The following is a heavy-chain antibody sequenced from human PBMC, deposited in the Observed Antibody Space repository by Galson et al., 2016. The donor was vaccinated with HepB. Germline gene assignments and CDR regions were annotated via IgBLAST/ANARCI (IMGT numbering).Heavy chain of an antibody. V-gene: IGHV6-1*01. CDR1: GDSVSSNSAA. CDR3: ARVVPPVRFGSEYYFDY. Sequence: CAISGDSVSSNSAAWNWIRQSPSRGLEWLGRTYYNSKWYNDYAASVKSRITINPDTSKNQFSLKLSSVTAADTAVYYCARVVPPVRFGSEYYFDYWGQGTLVTVSS. D-gene: IGHD1-26*01. CDR2: TYYNSKWYN. J-gene: IGHJ4*02.